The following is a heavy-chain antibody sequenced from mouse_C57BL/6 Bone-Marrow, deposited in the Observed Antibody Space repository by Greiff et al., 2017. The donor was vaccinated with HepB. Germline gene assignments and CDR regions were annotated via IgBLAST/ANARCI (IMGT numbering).Heavy chain of an antibody. J-gene: IGHJ1*03. D-gene: IGHD2-3*01. CDR2: ISSGGSYT. CDR1: GFTFSSYG. CDR3: ARSVGYYSYWYFDV. V-gene: IGHV5-6*02. Sequence: DVMLVESGGDLVKPGGSLKLSCAASGFTFSSYGMSWVRQTPDKRLEWVATISSGGSYTYYPDSVKGRFTISRDNAKNTLYLQMSSLKSEDTAMYYCARSVGYYSYWYFDVWGTGTTVTVSS.